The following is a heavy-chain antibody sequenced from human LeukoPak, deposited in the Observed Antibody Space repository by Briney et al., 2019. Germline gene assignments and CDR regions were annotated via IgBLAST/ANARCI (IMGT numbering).Heavy chain of an antibody. CDR3: TTGNFGPY. CDR1: GFTFSDAW. Sequence: GGSLRLSCAASGFTFSDAWMNWVRQAPGKGLEWVGRIKRKTEGGATDYAGPVKGRFTISRDDLKNTLFLHVNSLKTEDTAVYYCTTGNFGPYWGQGTLVTVSS. J-gene: IGHJ4*02. D-gene: IGHD3-10*01. V-gene: IGHV3-15*07. CDR2: IKRKTEGGAT.